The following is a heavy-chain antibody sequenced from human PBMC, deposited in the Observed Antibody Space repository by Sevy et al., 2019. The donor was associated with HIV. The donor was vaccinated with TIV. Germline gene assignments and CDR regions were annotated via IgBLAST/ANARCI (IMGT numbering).Heavy chain of an antibody. CDR2: TSSSSSTI. D-gene: IGHD2-15*01. J-gene: IGHJ4*02. CDR1: GFTFSSYS. CDR3: ARDPGCSGGSCYRVTTFDY. Sequence: GGSLRLSCAASGFTFSSYSMNWVRQAPGKGLEWVSYTSSSSSTIYYADSVKGRFTISRDNAKNSRYLQMNSLRHEDTAVYYCARDPGCSGGSCYRVTTFDYWGQGTLVTVSS. V-gene: IGHV3-48*02.